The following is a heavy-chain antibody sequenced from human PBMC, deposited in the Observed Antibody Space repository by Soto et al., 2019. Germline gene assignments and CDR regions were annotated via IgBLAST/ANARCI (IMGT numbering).Heavy chain of an antibody. CDR3: AREMGGSIDY. CDR2: IYHSGST. Sequence: QLQLQESGPGLVKPSETLSLTCTVSGGSISSSSYYWGWIRQPPGKGLEWIGTIYHSGSTYYKQSLKSRVTISVDTAKNQFAMKLNSVTAADTAIYYCAREMGGSIDYWGQVTLVTVSS. V-gene: IGHV4-39*01. D-gene: IGHD1-26*01. J-gene: IGHJ4*02. CDR1: GGSISSSSYY.